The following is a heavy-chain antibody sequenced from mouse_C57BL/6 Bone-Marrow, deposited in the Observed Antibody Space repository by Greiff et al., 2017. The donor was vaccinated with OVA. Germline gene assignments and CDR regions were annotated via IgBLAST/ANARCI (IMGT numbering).Heavy chain of an antibody. CDR2: INYDGSST. CDR3: ARVSLRYGAMDY. CDR1: GFTFSDYY. D-gene: IGHD1-1*01. Sequence: EVNVVESEGGLVQPGSSMKLSCTASGFTFSDYYMAWVRQVPEKGLEWVANINYDGSSTYYLDSLKIRFIISRDNAKNILYLQMSSLKSEDTATYYCARVSLRYGAMDYWGQGTSVTVSS. V-gene: IGHV5-16*01. J-gene: IGHJ4*01.